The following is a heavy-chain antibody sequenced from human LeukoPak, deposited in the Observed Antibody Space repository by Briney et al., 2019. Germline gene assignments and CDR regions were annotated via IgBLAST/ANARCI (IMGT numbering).Heavy chain of an antibody. CDR2: INPSGGST. Sequence: GASVKVSCKASGYTFTSYYMHWVRQAPGQGLEWMGIINPSGGSTSYAQKFQGRVTMTRDTSTSTVYMELSSLRSEDTAVYYCARDMGPTYYDFWGADPWGQGTLVTVSS. D-gene: IGHD3-3*01. J-gene: IGHJ5*02. CDR3: ARDMGPTYYDFWGADP. V-gene: IGHV1-46*03. CDR1: GYTFTSYY.